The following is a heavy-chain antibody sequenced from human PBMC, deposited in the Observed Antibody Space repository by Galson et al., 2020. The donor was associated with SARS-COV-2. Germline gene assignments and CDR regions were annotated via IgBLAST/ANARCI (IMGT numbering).Heavy chain of an antibody. V-gene: IGHV3-11*03. J-gene: IGHJ4*02. CDR3: ARTDFWSGYYCDY. CDR1: GFTFSDYY. Sequence: KIGESLKNSCAASGFTFSDYYMSWIRQAPGKGLEWVSYISSSSSYTNYADSVKGRFTISRDNAKNSLYLQMNSLRAEDTAVYYCARTDFWSGYYCDYWGQGTLVTVSS. CDR2: ISSSSSYT. D-gene: IGHD3-3*01.